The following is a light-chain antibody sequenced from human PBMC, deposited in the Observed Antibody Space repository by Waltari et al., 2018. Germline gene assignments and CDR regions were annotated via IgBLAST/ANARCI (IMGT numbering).Light chain of an antibody. J-gene: IGKJ1*01. CDR3: QQYYSNPAT. V-gene: IGKV1-8*01. CDR1: QGISSY. CDR2: AAS. Sequence: AIRITQSPSSLSASTGDRVPLTCRSTQGISSYLALYQQQPGKAPIFLIYAASTLQSGVPSRFSGSGSGTDFTLTISCLQSEDFAIYYCQQYYSNPATFGQGTKVEIK.